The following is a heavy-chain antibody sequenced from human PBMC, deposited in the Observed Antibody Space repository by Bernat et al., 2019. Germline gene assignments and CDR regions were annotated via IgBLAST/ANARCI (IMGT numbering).Heavy chain of an antibody. Sequence: VESVGGLVQPGGSLRLSCAASGFTVLNNYMSWVRQAPGKGLEWVSIIYSDGSTYYADDVKGRFTISRDNSKNTLYLQMNGLRAEDTAVYYCARDSCTTTSCYGDWGQGTQVTVSS. CDR1: GFTVLNNY. V-gene: IGHV3-66*01. CDR2: IYSDGST. CDR3: ARDSCTTTSCYGD. J-gene: IGHJ4*02. D-gene: IGHD2-2*01.